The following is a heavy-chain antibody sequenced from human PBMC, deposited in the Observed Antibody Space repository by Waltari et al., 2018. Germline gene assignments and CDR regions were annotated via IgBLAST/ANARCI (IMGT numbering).Heavy chain of an antibody. CDR1: GYTFTGYY. D-gene: IGHD2-2*01. CDR2: INPNRGGK. V-gene: IGHV1-2*02. J-gene: IGHJ6*03. CDR3: ARDLDVVVPALPPLLYYYMDV. Sequence: QVQLLQSGAEVKKPGASVKVSCKASGYTFTGYYMHWVRQATGQGLAWMGWINPNRGGKNYAQKVQGRVTMNRDTSISTAYMELSRLRSDDTAVYYCARDLDVVVPALPPLLYYYMDVWGKGTTVTISS.